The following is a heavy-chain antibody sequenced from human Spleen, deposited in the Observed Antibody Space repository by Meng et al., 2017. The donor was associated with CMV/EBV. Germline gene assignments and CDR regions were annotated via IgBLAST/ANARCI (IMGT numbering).Heavy chain of an antibody. Sequence: VLLVQSGAELKNPGALVKVPCKVSGYTFTSYGISWVRQAPGQGLEWMGWISAYNGNTNYAQKLQGRVTMTTDTSTSTAYMELRSLRSDDTAVYYCARDKGDFWSGYLNWFDPWGQGTLVTVSS. CDR1: GYTFTSYG. V-gene: IGHV1-18*01. CDR3: ARDKGDFWSGYLNWFDP. J-gene: IGHJ5*02. D-gene: IGHD3-3*01. CDR2: ISAYNGNT.